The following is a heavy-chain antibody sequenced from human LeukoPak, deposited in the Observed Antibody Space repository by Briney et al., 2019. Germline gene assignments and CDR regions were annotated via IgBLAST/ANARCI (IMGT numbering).Heavy chain of an antibody. CDR2: IYYSGST. Sequence: SETLSLTCTVSGGSISSSSYYWGWIRQPPGKGLEWIGSIYYSGSTYYNPSLKSRVTISVDTSKNQFSLKLSSVTAADTAVYYCARVYDSSGPWVYYYGMDVWGQGTTVTVSS. CDR3: ARVYDSSGPWVYYYGMDV. D-gene: IGHD3-22*01. V-gene: IGHV4-39*07. CDR1: GGSISSSSYY. J-gene: IGHJ6*02.